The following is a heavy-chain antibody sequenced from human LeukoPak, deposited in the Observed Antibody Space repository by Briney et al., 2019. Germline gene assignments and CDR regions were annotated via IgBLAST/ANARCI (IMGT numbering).Heavy chain of an antibody. Sequence: SETLSLTCAVYGESFSGHYWSWIRQPPGKGLEWIGEINHSGSSNYNPSLKSRVTVSADTSKNQFSLRLTSVSAADTAIYYCARRPRDSVNYDGPSGVDYWGQGTRVTVSS. J-gene: IGHJ4*02. CDR2: INHSGSS. CDR1: GESFSGHY. V-gene: IGHV4-34*01. D-gene: IGHD1-26*01. CDR3: ARRPRDSVNYDGPSGVDY.